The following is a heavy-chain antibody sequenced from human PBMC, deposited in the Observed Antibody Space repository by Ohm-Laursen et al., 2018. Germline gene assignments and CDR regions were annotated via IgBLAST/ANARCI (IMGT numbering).Heavy chain of an antibody. V-gene: IGHV3-23*01. D-gene: IGHD6-19*01. Sequence: SLRLSCAAFGFTFSSYAMSWVRQAPGKGLEWVSGISGSGGSSYYADSVKGRFTISRDNSKNTLYLQMNSLRAEDTAVYYCAKGLPIAVAANRYFDYWGQGTVVTVSS. J-gene: IGHJ4*02. CDR1: GFTFSSYA. CDR2: ISGSGGSS. CDR3: AKGLPIAVAANRYFDY.